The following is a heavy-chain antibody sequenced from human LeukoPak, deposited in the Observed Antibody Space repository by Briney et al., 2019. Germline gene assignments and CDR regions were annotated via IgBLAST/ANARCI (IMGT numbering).Heavy chain of an antibody. CDR3: ASRKAAAGTQLNSDAFDI. V-gene: IGHV3-66*01. CDR1: GFTVSSNY. D-gene: IGHD6-13*01. CDR2: IYSGGST. Sequence: GGSLRLSCAASGFTVSSNYMSWVRQAPGKGLEWVSVIYSGGSTYYADSVKGRFTISRDNSKNTLYLQMNSLRAEDTAVYYCASRKAAAGTQLNSDAFDIWGQGSMVTVSS. J-gene: IGHJ3*02.